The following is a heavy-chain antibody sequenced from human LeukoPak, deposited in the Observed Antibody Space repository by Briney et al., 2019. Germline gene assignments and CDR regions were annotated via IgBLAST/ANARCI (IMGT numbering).Heavy chain of an antibody. CDR3: TTATGSQNAFDI. CDR1: GFSLSSYA. J-gene: IGHJ3*02. V-gene: IGHV3-15*07. Sequence: GGSLRLSCTVSGFSLSSYALNWVRQAPGKGLEWVGRIKSKTDGETTDYAAPVKGRFTISRDDSRNTLYLQMSSLKTEDTAVYYCTTATGSQNAFDIWGQGTMVTVSS. D-gene: IGHD1-26*01. CDR2: IKSKTDGETT.